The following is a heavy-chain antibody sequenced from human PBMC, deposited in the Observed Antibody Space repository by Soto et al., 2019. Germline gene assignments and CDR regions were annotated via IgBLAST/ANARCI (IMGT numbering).Heavy chain of an antibody. CDR1: GYSFAPYG. J-gene: IGHJ4*02. CDR3: ARDDVWFDF. CDR2: INAGNGNT. V-gene: IGHV1-3*01. D-gene: IGHD2-8*01. Sequence: GASVQVSCKASGYSFAPYGLNWVRQAPGQRLEWMGWINAGNGNTKYSQKFQARLTITRETSASTAYMELSYLRSEVTAVYYCARDDVWFDFWGQGTLVTVSS.